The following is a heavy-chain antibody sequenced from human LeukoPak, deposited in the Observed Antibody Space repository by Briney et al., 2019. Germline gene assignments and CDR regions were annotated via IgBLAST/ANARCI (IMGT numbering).Heavy chain of an antibody. V-gene: IGHV3-30*18. CDR3: AKDSLVFRIAVAGQFDY. CDR1: GFTFSSYG. Sequence: HPGGSLRLSCAASGFTFSSYGMHWVRQAPGKGLEWVAVISYDGSNKYYADSVKGRFTISRDNSKNTLYLQMNSLRAEDTAVYYCAKDSLVFRIAVAGQFDYWGQGTLVTVSS. CDR2: ISYDGSNK. D-gene: IGHD6-19*01. J-gene: IGHJ4*02.